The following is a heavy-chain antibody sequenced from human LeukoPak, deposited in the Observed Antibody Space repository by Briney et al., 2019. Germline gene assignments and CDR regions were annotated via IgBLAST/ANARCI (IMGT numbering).Heavy chain of an antibody. CDR1: GGSISSSSYY. V-gene: IGHV4-39*01. J-gene: IGHJ4*02. Sequence: PSETLSLTCTVSGGSISSSSYYWGWIRQPPGKGLEWIGSIYSSGSTYYNASLQSRVTISIETSKNQISLRLNSVTAADTAIYYRAKSGGYGLIDYWGQGTLVTVSS. CDR3: AKSGGYGLIDY. D-gene: IGHD1-26*01. CDR2: IYSSGST.